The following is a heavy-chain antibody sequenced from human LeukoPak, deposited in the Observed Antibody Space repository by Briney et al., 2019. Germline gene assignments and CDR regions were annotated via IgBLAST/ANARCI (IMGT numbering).Heavy chain of an antibody. CDR1: GFTFSPYT. CDR2: FSSRGNHI. D-gene: IGHD4-17*01. Sequence: GGSLRLSCVASGFTFSPYTMNWVRQAPGKGLEWVSSFSSRGNHIYYGDSVKGRFTISRDNAKNSLYLQMDSLRTEDTAVYYCARVPSYGDYPSYYYGMDLWGQGTTVTVSS. CDR3: ARVPSYGDYPSYYYGMDL. V-gene: IGHV3-21*01. J-gene: IGHJ6*02.